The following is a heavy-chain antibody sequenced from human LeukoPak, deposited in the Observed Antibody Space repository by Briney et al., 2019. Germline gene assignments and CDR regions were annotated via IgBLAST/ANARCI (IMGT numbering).Heavy chain of an antibody. D-gene: IGHD2/OR15-2a*01. V-gene: IGHV4-61*02. CDR1: GGSISSGSYY. CDR3: ARNEVLDAFDI. Sequence: SQTLSLTCTVSGGSISSGSYYWSWIRQPPGKGLEWIGRIYTSGSTNYNPSLKSRVTISVDTSKNQFSLKLSSVTAADTAVYYCARNEVLDAFDIWGQGTMVTVSS. J-gene: IGHJ3*02. CDR2: IYTSGST.